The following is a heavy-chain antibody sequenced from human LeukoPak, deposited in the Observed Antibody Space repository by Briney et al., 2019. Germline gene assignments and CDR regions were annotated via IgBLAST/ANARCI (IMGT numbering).Heavy chain of an antibody. J-gene: IGHJ5*02. CDR3: ARSDSDCYDSSGYYYGYHWFDP. CDR1: GGTFSSYA. D-gene: IGHD3-22*01. V-gene: IGHV1-69*04. Sequence: SVRVSCKASGGTFSSYAISWVRQAPGQGLEWMGRIIPILGIANYAQKFQGRVTITADKSTSTAYMELSSLRSEDTAVYYCARSDSDCYDSSGYYYGYHWFDPWGQGTLVTVSS. CDR2: IIPILGIA.